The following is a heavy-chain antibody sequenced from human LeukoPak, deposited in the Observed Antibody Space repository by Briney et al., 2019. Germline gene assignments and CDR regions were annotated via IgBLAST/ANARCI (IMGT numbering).Heavy chain of an antibody. D-gene: IGHD1-7*01. V-gene: IGHV3-48*01. CDR2: ISSSSSTI. J-gene: IGHJ4*02. CDR1: GFTFSSYS. CDR3: ARKNYREIDY. Sequence: GGSLRLSCAASGFTFSSYSTKWVRQAPGKGLEWVSYISSSSSTIYYADSVKGRFTISRDNAKNSLYLQMNSLRAEDTAVYYCARKNYREIDYWGQGTLVTVSS.